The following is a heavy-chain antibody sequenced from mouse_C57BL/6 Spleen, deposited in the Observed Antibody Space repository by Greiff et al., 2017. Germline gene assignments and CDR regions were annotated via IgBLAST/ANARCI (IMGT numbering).Heavy chain of an antibody. CDR3: ARRSPLYYGSSYFDY. V-gene: IGHV1-18*01. J-gene: IGHJ2*01. CDR1: GYTFTDYN. Sequence: VQLQQSGPELVKPGASVKIPCKASGYTFTDYNMDWVKQSHGTSLEWIGDINPNNGGTIYNQKFKGKATLTVDKSSSTAYMELRSLTSEDTAVYYCARRSPLYYGSSYFDYWGQGTTLTVSS. D-gene: IGHD1-1*01. CDR2: INPNNGGT.